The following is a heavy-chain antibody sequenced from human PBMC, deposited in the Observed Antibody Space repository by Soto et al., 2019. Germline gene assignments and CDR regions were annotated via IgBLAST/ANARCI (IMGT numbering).Heavy chain of an antibody. CDR2: LLYSGDT. CDR1: GGSISASSNS. Sequence: PSETLSLTCTVSGGSISASSNSWGWTRQPPGKGLEWVASLLYSGDTYYNPSLKSRVTISLDTSKNQFSLNLSSVTAPDTAVYYCARGVDSWGQGTLVTVSS. CDR3: ARGVDS. J-gene: IGHJ5*01. V-gene: IGHV4-39*01.